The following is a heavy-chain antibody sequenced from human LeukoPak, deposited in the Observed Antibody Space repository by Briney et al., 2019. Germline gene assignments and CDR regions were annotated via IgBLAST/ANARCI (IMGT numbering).Heavy chain of an antibody. Sequence: ASVKVSCKASGYTFTGYYMHWVRQAPGQGLEWMGWINTNSGCTNYAQKFQGRVTMTRDTSISTAYMELSRLRSDDTAVYYCARLSIAAAGDYWGQGTLVTVSS. CDR1: GYTFTGYY. CDR2: INTNSGCT. J-gene: IGHJ4*02. D-gene: IGHD6-13*01. CDR3: ARLSIAAAGDY. V-gene: IGHV1-2*02.